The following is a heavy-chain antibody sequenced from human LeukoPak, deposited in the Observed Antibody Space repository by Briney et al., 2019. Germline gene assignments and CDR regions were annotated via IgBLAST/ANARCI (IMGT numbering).Heavy chain of an antibody. CDR2: INPKSGGT. V-gene: IGHV1-2*02. CDR3: ARSTTIFGALIPSGWFDP. CDR1: GYIFSGYY. Sequence: ASVKVSCKASGYIFSGYYMHWVRQAPGQGLEWMGWINPKSGGTNYAQQFQGRVTMTRDTSISTAYMELSRLRSDDTAVYYCARSTTIFGALIPSGWFDPWGQGTLVTVSS. J-gene: IGHJ5*02. D-gene: IGHD3-3*01.